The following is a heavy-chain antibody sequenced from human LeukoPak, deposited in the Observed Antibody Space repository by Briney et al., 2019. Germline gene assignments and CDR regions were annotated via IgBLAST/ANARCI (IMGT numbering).Heavy chain of an antibody. V-gene: IGHV3-30*18. D-gene: IGHD6-13*01. Sequence: GGSLRLSCAASGFTFSSYGMHWVRQAPGKGLEWVAVISYDGSNKYYADSVKGRFTISRGNSKNTLYLQMNSLRAEDTAVYYCAKDRSVAAAGYYYYGMDVWGQGTTVTVSS. J-gene: IGHJ6*02. CDR2: ISYDGSNK. CDR1: GFTFSSYG. CDR3: AKDRSVAAAGYYYYGMDV.